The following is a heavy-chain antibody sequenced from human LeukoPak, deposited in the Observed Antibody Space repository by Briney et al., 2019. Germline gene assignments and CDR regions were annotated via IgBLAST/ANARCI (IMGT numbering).Heavy chain of an antibody. CDR1: GVSISSYC. CDR2: IFPSGRT. V-gene: IGHV4-4*09. CDR3: ATSYDVKTAPYDL. Sequence: SETLSLTCTVSGVSISSYCWSWVRQSPGKGLEWIGYIFPSGRTDYNHSLKSRVTMSIDRSKSQVSLELRFMTAADTAVYYCATSYDVKTAPYDLWGQGTLVTVAS. J-gene: IGHJ5*02. D-gene: IGHD3-16*01.